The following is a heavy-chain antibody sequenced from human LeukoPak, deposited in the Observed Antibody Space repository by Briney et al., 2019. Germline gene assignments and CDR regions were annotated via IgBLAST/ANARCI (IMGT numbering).Heavy chain of an antibody. V-gene: IGHV1-8*01. CDR2: MNPNSGNT. J-gene: IGHJ4*02. Sequence: ASVKVSCKASGYTFTSYDINWVRQAPGQGLEWMGWMNPNSGNTGYAQKFQGRVTMTRNTSMSTAYMELSSLRSEDTAVYYCARGAFRYCSGGSCYSDYWGQGTLVTVSS. D-gene: IGHD2-15*01. CDR1: GYTFTSYD. CDR3: ARGAFRYCSGGSCYSDY.